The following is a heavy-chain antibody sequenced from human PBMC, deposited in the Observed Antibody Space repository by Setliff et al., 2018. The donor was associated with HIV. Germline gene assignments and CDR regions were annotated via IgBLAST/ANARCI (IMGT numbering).Heavy chain of an antibody. J-gene: IGHJ6*02. Sequence: SETLSLTCTVSGGSINNYFWSWIRQSPGRGLEWIGYIYYSGETNYNPSLKSRVTFSVDTSKNQFSLELSSVTAADSAVYYCARGDGYRGNDAYYDTGLDVWGQGITVTVSS. CDR3: ARGDGYRGNDAYYDTGLDV. CDR2: IYYSGET. D-gene: IGHD5-12*01. CDR1: GGSINNYF. V-gene: IGHV4-59*01.